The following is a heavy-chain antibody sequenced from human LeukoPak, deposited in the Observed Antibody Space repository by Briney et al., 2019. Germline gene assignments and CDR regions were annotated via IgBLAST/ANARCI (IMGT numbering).Heavy chain of an antibody. CDR3: ARETSGTGEYYFDY. V-gene: IGHV3-30*04. CDR1: GFTFSSYA. CDR2: ISYDGSNK. J-gene: IGHJ4*02. D-gene: IGHD1-1*01. Sequence: PGGSLRLSCAASGFTFSSYAMHWVRQASGKGLEWVAVISYDGSNKYYADSVKGRFTISRDNSKNTLYLQMNSLRAEDTAVYYCARETSGTGEYYFDYWGQGTLVTVSS.